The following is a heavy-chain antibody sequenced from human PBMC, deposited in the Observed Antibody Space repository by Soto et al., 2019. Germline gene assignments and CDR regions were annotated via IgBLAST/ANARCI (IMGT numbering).Heavy chain of an antibody. J-gene: IGHJ4*02. CDR3: ARYRYSDSLKEYYFDY. CDR2: LYYTGST. V-gene: IGHV4-30-4*01. D-gene: IGHD3-22*01. CDR1: GGSINSGDYY. Sequence: SETLSLTCTVSGGSINSGDYYWSWIRQPPGKGLEWIGNLYYTGSTYYNPSLKSRVTISVDTSKKQFSLMVTSVTAADTAVYYCARYRYSDSLKEYYFDYWGQGTLVTVSS.